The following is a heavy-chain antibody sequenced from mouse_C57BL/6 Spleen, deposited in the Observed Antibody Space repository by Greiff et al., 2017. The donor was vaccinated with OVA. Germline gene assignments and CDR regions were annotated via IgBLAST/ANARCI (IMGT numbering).Heavy chain of an antibody. CDR1: GYTFTSYW. Sequence: QVQLQQPGAELVMPGASVKLSCKASGYTFTSYWMHWVKQRPGQGLEWIGEIDPSDSYTNYNQKFKGKSTLTVDKSSSTAYMQLSSLTSEDSAVYYCARGTGVDYWGQGTTLTVSS. CDR2: IDPSDSYT. V-gene: IGHV1-69*01. J-gene: IGHJ2*01. CDR3: ARGTGVDY. D-gene: IGHD4-1*01.